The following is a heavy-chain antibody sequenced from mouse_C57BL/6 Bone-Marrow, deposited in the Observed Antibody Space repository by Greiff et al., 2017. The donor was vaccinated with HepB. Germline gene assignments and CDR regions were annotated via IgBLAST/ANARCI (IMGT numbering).Heavy chain of an antibody. D-gene: IGHD2-3*01. CDR2: IDPSDSYT. V-gene: IGHV1-69*01. CDR1: GYTFTSYW. J-gene: IGHJ4*01. CDR3: ARWLLRAMDY. Sequence: QVQLQQPGAELVMPGASVKLSCKASGYTFTSYWMHWVKQRPGQGLEWIGEIDPSDSYTNYNQKFKGKSTLTVDKSSSTAYMQLSSLTSEDSAVYYCARWLLRAMDYWGQGTSVTFSS.